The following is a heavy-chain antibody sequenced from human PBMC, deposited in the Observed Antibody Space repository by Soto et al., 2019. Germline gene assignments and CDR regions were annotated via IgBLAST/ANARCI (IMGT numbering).Heavy chain of an antibody. CDR2: IYYSGST. Sequence: SETLSLTCTVSGGSISSSSYYWGWIRQPPGKGLEWIGSIYYSGSTYYNPSLKSRVTISVDTSKNQFSLKLSSVTAADTAVYYCAGRAPVAGTGWFDPWGQGTLVTVSS. CDR3: AGRAPVAGTGWFDP. D-gene: IGHD6-19*01. J-gene: IGHJ5*02. CDR1: GGSISSSSYY. V-gene: IGHV4-39*01.